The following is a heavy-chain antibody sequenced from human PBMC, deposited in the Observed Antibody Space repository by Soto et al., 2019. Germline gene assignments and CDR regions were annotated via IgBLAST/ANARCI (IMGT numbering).Heavy chain of an antibody. CDR3: ARGEGSDSSGYQIINAFDI. D-gene: IGHD3-22*01. J-gene: IGHJ3*02. Sequence: QVQLVQSGAEVKKPGSSVKVSCKASGGTFSSYAISWVRLAPGQGLEWMGGIIPIFGTANYAQKFQGRVTITADESTSTAYMELSSLRSEDTAVYYCARGEGSDSSGYQIINAFDIWGQGTMVTVSS. CDR2: IIPIFGTA. CDR1: GGTFSSYA. V-gene: IGHV1-69*01.